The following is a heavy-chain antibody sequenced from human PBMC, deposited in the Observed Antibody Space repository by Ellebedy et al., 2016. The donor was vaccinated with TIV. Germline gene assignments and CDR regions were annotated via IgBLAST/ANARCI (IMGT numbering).Heavy chain of an antibody. CDR1: GFTFRAYA. V-gene: IGHV3-30-3*01. J-gene: IGHJ4*02. D-gene: IGHD3-10*01. CDR3: ARDPPGIRGELDY. CDR2: ISSDGSDD. Sequence: GESLKIPCAASGFTFRAYALPWVRQAPGTGLEWVAYISSDGSDDYYADSVKVRFTISRDTSKPTLYLQMNSLRPEDAAVYYCARDPPGIRGELDYWGQGTLVTVSS.